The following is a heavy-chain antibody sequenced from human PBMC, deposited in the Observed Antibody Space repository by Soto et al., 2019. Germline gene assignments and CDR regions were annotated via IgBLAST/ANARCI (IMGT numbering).Heavy chain of an antibody. Sequence: EVQLVESGGGLVKPGGSLRLSCAASGFTFSSYSMNWVRQAPGKGLERVSSISSSSSYIYYADSVKGRFTISRDNAKKSLYLQMNSLRAEYTAVYYCAGCSGGSCSPARHYYYYGMDVWGQGTTVTVSS. V-gene: IGHV3-21*01. CDR2: ISSSSSYI. J-gene: IGHJ6*02. CDR1: GFTFSSYS. CDR3: AGCSGGSCSPARHYYYYGMDV. D-gene: IGHD2-15*01.